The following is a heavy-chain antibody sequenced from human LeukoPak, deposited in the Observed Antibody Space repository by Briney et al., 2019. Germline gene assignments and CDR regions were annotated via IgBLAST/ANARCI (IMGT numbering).Heavy chain of an antibody. Sequence: PGGSLRLSCAASGFTFSSYSMNWVRQAPGKGLEWVSSISSSSSYIYYADSVKGRFTISRDNAKNSLYLQMNSLRAEDTAVYYCARDLEFRRKFDYWGQGTLVTVSS. D-gene: IGHD3-3*01. V-gene: IGHV3-21*01. CDR3: ARDLEFRRKFDY. J-gene: IGHJ4*02. CDR2: ISSSSSYI. CDR1: GFTFSSYS.